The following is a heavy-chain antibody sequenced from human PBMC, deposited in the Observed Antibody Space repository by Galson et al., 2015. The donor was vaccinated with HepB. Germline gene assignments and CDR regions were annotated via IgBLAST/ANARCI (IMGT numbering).Heavy chain of an antibody. CDR1: GGTFSSYA. J-gene: IGHJ4*02. D-gene: IGHD2-15*01. Sequence: SVKVSCKASGGTFSSYAISWVRQAPGQGLEWMGGFIPIFGTANYAQKFQGRVTITADESTSTAYMELSSLRSEDTAVYYCARHYCSGGSCQFDYWGQGTLVTVSS. V-gene: IGHV1-69*13. CDR2: FIPIFGTA. CDR3: ARHYCSGGSCQFDY.